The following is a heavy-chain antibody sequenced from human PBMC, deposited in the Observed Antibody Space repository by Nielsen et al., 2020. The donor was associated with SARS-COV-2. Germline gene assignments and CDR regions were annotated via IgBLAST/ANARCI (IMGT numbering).Heavy chain of an antibody. CDR1: GFSLSTSGMC. V-gene: IGHV2-70*01. J-gene: IGHJ6*02. Sequence: SGPTLVKPTQTLTLTCTFSGFSLSTSGMCVSWIRQPPGKALEWLALIDWDDDKYYSTSLKIRLTISKDTSKNQVVLTMTNMDPADTATYYCARNGYYDSSDSGPLQYYYGMDVWGQGTTVTVSS. CDR2: IDWDDDK. CDR3: ARNGYYDSSDSGPLQYYYGMDV. D-gene: IGHD3-22*01.